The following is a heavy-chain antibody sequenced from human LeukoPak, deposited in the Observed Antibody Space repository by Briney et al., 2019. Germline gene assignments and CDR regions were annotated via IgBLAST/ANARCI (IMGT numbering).Heavy chain of an antibody. CDR2: FYNSGST. Sequence: SEALLLTCTVSGGSISSYYWNWNRQPPGKGLGWIGYFYNSGSTTHNPSLKSRVTISVDTSKNQCSLKLSSVTAADTAVYYCVGGLWGYFGSGTIYYYGMDVWGQGTTVTVSS. CDR3: VGGLWGYFGSGTIYYYGMDV. J-gene: IGHJ6*02. D-gene: IGHD3-10*01. CDR1: GGSISSYY. V-gene: IGHV4-59*01.